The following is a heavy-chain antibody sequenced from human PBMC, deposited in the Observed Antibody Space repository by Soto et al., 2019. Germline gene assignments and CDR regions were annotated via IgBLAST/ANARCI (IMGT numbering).Heavy chain of an antibody. CDR2: IYYSGST. D-gene: IGHD4-17*01. CDR3: ARGQTTVTTEWFDP. J-gene: IGHJ5*02. CDR1: GGSISSGGYY. Sequence: QVQLQESGPGLVKPSQTLSLTCTVSGGSISSGGYYWSWIRQHPGKGLEWIGYIYYSGSTYYNPSLKSRVTISVDTSKNQFSLKLSSVTAADTAVYYCARGQTTVTTEWFDPWGQGTLVTVSS. V-gene: IGHV4-31*03.